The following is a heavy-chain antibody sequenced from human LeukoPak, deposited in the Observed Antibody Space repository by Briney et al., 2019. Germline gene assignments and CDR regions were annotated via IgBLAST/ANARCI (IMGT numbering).Heavy chain of an antibody. CDR3: ARDFGFTQPPNYYMDV. CDR2: INPSGGST. Sequence: ASVKVSCKASGYTFTSYYMHWVRQAPGQGLEWMGIINPSGGSTSYAQKFQGRVTMTRDMSTSTVYMELSSLRSEDTAVYYCARDFGFTQPPNYYMDVWGKGTTVTVSS. D-gene: IGHD3-16*01. V-gene: IGHV1-46*01. CDR1: GYTFTSYY. J-gene: IGHJ6*03.